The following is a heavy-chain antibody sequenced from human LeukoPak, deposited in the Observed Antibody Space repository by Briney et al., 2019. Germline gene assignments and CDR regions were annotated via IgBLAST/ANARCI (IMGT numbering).Heavy chain of an antibody. Sequence: ASVKVSCKASGGTFSSYAFSWVRQAPGQGLEWMGRIILIHGISNYAQKFQGRVTITADKSTSTAYMELNSLRSEDTAVYYCARITGLSPLGRFDPWGQGTLVTVSS. CDR3: ARITGLSPLGRFDP. CDR2: IILIHGIS. CDR1: GGTFSSYA. J-gene: IGHJ5*02. V-gene: IGHV1-69*04. D-gene: IGHD1-14*01.